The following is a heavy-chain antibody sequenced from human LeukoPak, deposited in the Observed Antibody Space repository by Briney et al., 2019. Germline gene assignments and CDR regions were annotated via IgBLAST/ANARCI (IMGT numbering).Heavy chain of an antibody. D-gene: IGHD2-8*01. CDR2: IYYSGST. CDR1: GGSISSSSYY. J-gene: IGHJ3*02. CDR3: ARWGALIVLGAFDI. Sequence: SETLSLTCTVSGGSISSSSYYWGWIRQPPGKGLEWIESIYYSGSTYYNPSLKSRVTISVDTSKNQFSLKLSSVTAADTAVYYCARWGALIVLGAFDIWGQGTMVTVSS. V-gene: IGHV4-39*07.